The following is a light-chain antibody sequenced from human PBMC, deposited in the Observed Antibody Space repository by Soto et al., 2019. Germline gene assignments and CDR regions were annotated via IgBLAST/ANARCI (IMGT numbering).Light chain of an antibody. J-gene: IGLJ2*01. CDR3: EAWDDSLYGAV. Sequence: QPVLTQPPAASGTPGQRVTISCSGSSSNIGTNTVNWYQQLPGTAPKLLIYSNDLRPSGVPDRFSGSKSGTSASLTISGLQSEDEADYYCEAWDDSLYGAVFGGGTQLTVL. CDR1: SSNIGTNT. V-gene: IGLV1-44*01. CDR2: SND.